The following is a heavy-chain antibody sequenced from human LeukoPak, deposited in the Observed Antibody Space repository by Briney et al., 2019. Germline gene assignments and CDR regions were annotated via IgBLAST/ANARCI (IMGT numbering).Heavy chain of an antibody. CDR2: IKQDGSKK. CDR1: GFPFSSYW. CDR3: TRVGYIDEGIDY. D-gene: IGHD5-24*01. Sequence: GGSLRLSCVASGFPFSSYWMTWVRQAPGKGLEWVANIKQDGSKKSYVDSVKGRFTISRDNAKNSLYLQMNSLRAEDTAIYYCTRVGYIDEGIDYWGQGTQVTVSS. V-gene: IGHV3-7*04. J-gene: IGHJ4*02.